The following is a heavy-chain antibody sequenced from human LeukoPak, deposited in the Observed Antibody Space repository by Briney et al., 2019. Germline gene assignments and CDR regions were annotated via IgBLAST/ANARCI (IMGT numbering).Heavy chain of an antibody. CDR2: ISRGGDST. D-gene: IGHD3-22*01. CDR1: GFTFTSYA. CDR3: AKEGYYYDSSGYYFSRYFQR. J-gene: IGHJ1*01. Sequence: GGSLRLSCAASGFTFTSYAMNWVRQAPGKGLEWVSSISRGGDSTYYADSVKGRFTISRDNSKNTLYLQMNSLRAEDTAVYYCAKEGYYYDSSGYYFSRYFQRWGQGTLVTVSS. V-gene: IGHV3-23*01.